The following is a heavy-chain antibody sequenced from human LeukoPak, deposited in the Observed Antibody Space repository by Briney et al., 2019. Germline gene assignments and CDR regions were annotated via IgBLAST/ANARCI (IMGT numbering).Heavy chain of an antibody. CDR3: ARNGTVTVSGTKFNYFDD. J-gene: IGHJ4*02. V-gene: IGHV4-39*01. D-gene: IGHD4-17*01. Sequence: PSETLSLTCTVSGGSISSSSYYWGWIRQPPGKGLEWIGSIYYSGSTHYNPSLKSRLTIFVDTSKNQFSLKVNSVTAADTAVYYCARNGTVTVSGTKFNYFDDWGQGTLVTVSS. CDR1: GGSISSSSYY. CDR2: IYYSGST.